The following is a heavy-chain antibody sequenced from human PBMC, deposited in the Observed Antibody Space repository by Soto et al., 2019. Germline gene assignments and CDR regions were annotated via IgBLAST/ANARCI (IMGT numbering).Heavy chain of an antibody. CDR1: GFTFSSYE. D-gene: IGHD3-3*01. CDR3: ARDFTIFGVVISHYYGMDV. J-gene: IGHJ6*02. V-gene: IGHV3-48*03. Sequence: PGGSLRLSCAASGFTFSSYEMNWVRQAPGKGLEWVSYISSSGSTIYYADSVKGRFTISRDNAKNSLYLQMNSLRAEDTAVYYCARDFTIFGVVISHYYGMDVWGQGTTVTVFS. CDR2: ISSSGSTI.